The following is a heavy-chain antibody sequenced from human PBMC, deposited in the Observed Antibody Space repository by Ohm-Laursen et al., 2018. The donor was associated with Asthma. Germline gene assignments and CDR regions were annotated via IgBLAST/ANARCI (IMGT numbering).Heavy chain of an antibody. Sequence: SLRLSCAASGLSFSSSWMTWVRQAPGKGPEWVAHIKEDGSEESYLASVKGRFTISRDNSKNTLYLQMNSLRAEDTAVYYCAKLATEYGDYAGYYFDYWGQGTLVTVSS. V-gene: IGHV3-7*05. CDR2: IKEDGSEE. CDR1: GLSFSSSW. CDR3: AKLATEYGDYAGYYFDY. J-gene: IGHJ4*02. D-gene: IGHD4-17*01.